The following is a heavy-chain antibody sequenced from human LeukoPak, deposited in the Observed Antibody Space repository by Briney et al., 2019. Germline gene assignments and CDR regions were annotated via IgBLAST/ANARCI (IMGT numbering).Heavy chain of an antibody. D-gene: IGHD6-19*01. CDR2: ISYDGSNK. V-gene: IGHV3-30-3*01. CDR3: ARVGSSGWYLFDY. J-gene: IGHJ4*02. Sequence: PGRSLRLSCAASGFTFSSYAMHWVRQAPGKGLEWVAVISYDGSNKYYADSVXGRFTISRDNSKNTLYLQMNSLRAEDTAVYCCARVGSSGWYLFDYWGQGTLVTVSS. CDR1: GFTFSSYA.